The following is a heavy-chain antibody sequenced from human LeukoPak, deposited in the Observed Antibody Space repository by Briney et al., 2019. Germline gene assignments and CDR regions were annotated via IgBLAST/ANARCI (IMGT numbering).Heavy chain of an antibody. Sequence: PGGSLRLSCIASGLTFSGREMNWVRQAPGKGLEWVSYISSSGSAMYYADSVKGRFTISRDNAKNSPYLQLNSLRAEDTAVYYCARVPLYSSSSFRYFDYWGQGTLVTVSS. CDR1: GLTFSGRE. D-gene: IGHD6-6*01. J-gene: IGHJ4*02. CDR2: ISSSGSAM. CDR3: ARVPLYSSSSFRYFDY. V-gene: IGHV3-48*03.